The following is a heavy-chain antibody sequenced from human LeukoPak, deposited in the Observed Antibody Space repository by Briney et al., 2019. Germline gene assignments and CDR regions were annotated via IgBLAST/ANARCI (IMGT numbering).Heavy chain of an antibody. J-gene: IGHJ5*02. CDR1: GYTFTSYD. Sequence: ASVKVSCKASGYTFTSYDINWVRQATGQGLEWMGWMNPNSGNTGYAQKFQGRVTMTRDTSISTAYMELSRLRSDDTAVYYCASGGYEQSIFDPWGQGTLVTVSS. D-gene: IGHD3-16*01. CDR3: ASGGYEQSIFDP. V-gene: IGHV1-8*02. CDR2: MNPNSGNT.